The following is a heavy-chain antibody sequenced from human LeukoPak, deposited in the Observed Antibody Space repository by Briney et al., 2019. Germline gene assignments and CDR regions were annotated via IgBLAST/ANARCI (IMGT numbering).Heavy chain of an antibody. CDR1: GGSFSGYY. CDR2: INHSGST. D-gene: IGHD3-10*01. J-gene: IGHJ4*02. V-gene: IGHV4-34*01. Sequence: PSETLSLTCAVYGGSFSGYYWSWIRQPPGKGLEWMGEINHSGSTNYNPSLKSRVTISVDTSKNQFSLKLSSVTAADTAVYYCARDGSGSYRLYYFDYWGQGTLVTVSS. CDR3: ARDGSGSYRLYYFDY.